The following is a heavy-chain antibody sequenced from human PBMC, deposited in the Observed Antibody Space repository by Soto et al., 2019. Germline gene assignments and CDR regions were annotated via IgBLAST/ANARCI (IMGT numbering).Heavy chain of an antibody. V-gene: IGHV1-69*06. CDR3: ARERARPYGEYGGLGYCYYGMNV. D-gene: IGHD4-17*01. CDR2: IIPIFGTA. Sequence: SVKVSCKASGGTFSSYAISRVRQAPGQGLEWMGGIIPIFGTANYAQKFQGRVTITADKSTSTAHMELSSLRSEDTAVYYCARERARPYGEYGGLGYCYYGMNVSPQVTTGAFSS. J-gene: IGHJ6*02. CDR1: GGTFSSYA.